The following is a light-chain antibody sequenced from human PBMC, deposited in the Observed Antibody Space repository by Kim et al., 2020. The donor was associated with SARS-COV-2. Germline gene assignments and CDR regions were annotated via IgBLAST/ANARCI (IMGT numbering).Light chain of an antibody. Sequence: PGERVTLSCRASQSVGSQLAWYQHKSGQAPRLLIYDASNRATGIPARFSGSGSGTDFTPTISSLQPEDFAVYYCQQRDSWPRTFGQGTKVDIK. J-gene: IGKJ1*01. CDR3: QQRDSWPRT. CDR1: QSVGSQ. V-gene: IGKV3-11*01. CDR2: DAS.